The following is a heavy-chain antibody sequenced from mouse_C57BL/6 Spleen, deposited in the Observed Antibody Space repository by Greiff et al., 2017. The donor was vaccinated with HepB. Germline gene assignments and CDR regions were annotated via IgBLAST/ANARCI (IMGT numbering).Heavy chain of an antibody. CDR1: GYTFTSYW. CDR3: AREGYYDYDGGSFYYYAMDY. V-gene: IGHV1-55*01. D-gene: IGHD2-4*01. CDR2: IYPGSGST. Sequence: QVQLQQPGAELVKPGASVKMSCKASGYTFTSYWITWVKQRPGQGLEWIGDIYPGSGSTNYNEKFKSKATLTVDTSSSTAYMQLSSLTSEDSAVYYCAREGYYDYDGGSFYYYAMDYWGQGTSVTVSS. J-gene: IGHJ4*01.